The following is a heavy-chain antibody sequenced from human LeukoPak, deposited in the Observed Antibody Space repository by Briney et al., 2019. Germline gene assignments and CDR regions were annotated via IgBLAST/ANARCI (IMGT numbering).Heavy chain of an antibody. Sequence: ASVTVSCTASGGTFINYAISWVRQAPGQGLEWMGRIIPILGIANYAQKFQGRVTITADKSTSTAYMELSSLRSEDTAVYYCAVLWFGELFRHGMDVWGQGTTVTVSS. CDR2: IIPILGIA. V-gene: IGHV1-69*04. CDR3: AVLWFGELFRHGMDV. J-gene: IGHJ6*02. D-gene: IGHD3-10*01. CDR1: GGTFINYA.